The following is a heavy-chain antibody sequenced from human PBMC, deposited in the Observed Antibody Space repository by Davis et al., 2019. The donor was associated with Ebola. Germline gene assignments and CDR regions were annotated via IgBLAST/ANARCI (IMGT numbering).Heavy chain of an antibody. CDR1: GYSFTNYW. J-gene: IGHJ6*02. Sequence: GGSLRLSCKGSGYSFTNYWIGWVRQMPGKGLEWMGIIYPGDSDTRYSPSFQGQVTISADKSISTAYLQWSSLTASDTAMYYCARHRRRDYYDSSGYYPHYYYTGMDVWGQGTTVTVSS. V-gene: IGHV5-51*01. CDR2: IYPGDSDT. D-gene: IGHD3-22*01. CDR3: ARHRRRDYYDSSGYYPHYYYTGMDV.